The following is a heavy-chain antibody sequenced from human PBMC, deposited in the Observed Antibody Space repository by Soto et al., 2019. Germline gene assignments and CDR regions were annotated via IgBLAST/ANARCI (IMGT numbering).Heavy chain of an antibody. J-gene: IGHJ4*02. CDR2: VLQTGSST. V-gene: IGHV3-23*01. Sequence: GGSLRLSCAASGFTFSTYTMSWVRQPPGKGLEWVSAVLQTGSSTFYADSVKGRFTISRDNSKNTLYLQMNNLRAEDTAVYYCAKDFTPDGYWDFDYWGQGTLVTAPQ. CDR3: AKDFTPDGYWDFDY. CDR1: GFTFSTYT. D-gene: IGHD4-17*01.